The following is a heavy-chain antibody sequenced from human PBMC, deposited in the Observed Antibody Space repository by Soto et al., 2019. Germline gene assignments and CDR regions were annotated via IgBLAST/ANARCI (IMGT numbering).Heavy chain of an antibody. CDR3: ARVSERIAAAGSDY. J-gene: IGHJ4*02. D-gene: IGHD6-13*01. Sequence: PSATLSLTCTVSGGSISSGDYYWSWIRQPPGKGLEWIGYIYYSGSTYYNPSLKSRVTISVDTSKNQFSLKLSSVTAADTAVYYCARVSERIAAAGSDYWGQGTLVTVSS. CDR1: GGSISSGDYY. CDR2: IYYSGST. V-gene: IGHV4-30-4*01.